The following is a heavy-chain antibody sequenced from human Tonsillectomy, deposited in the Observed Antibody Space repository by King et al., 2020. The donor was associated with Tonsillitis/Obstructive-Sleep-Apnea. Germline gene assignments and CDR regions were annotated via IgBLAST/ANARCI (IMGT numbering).Heavy chain of an antibody. CDR1: RFTFSDYW. Sequence: QLVQSGGGLVQPGGSLRLSCAASRFTFSDYWMSWVRQAPGKGPEWVANINQDGSDKYYVDSVRGRFTISRDNAKNSLYLQMNSLRVEDTAVYYCARDGGVGEGDVWGKGTTVTVSS. J-gene: IGHJ6*04. CDR3: ARDGGVGEGDV. CDR2: INQDGSDK. V-gene: IGHV3-7*01. D-gene: IGHD3-16*01.